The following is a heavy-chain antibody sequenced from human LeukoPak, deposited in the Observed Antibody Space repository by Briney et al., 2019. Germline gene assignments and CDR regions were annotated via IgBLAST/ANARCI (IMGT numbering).Heavy chain of an antibody. Sequence: GGSLRLSCAASGFNFNNYHMTWVRQAPGEGMEWVSIITFSGNTTYYADSVKGRFTISRDNSKNTLYLQMNSLRAEDTAVYYCAKKSQSHGRGAFDIWGQGTMVTVSS. V-gene: IGHV3-23*01. CDR2: ITFSGNTT. D-gene: IGHD3-10*02. CDR1: GFNFNNYH. J-gene: IGHJ3*02. CDR3: AKKSQSHGRGAFDI.